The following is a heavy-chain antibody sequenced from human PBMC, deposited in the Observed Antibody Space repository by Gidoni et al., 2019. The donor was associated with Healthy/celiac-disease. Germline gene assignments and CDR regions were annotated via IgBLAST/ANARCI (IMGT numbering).Heavy chain of an antibody. J-gene: IGHJ4*02. CDR1: GFTFRSYA. Sequence: EVQLLESGGGLVQPGGSLRLSCAASGFTFRSYAMSWVRQAPGKGLEWVSAISGSGGSTYYADSVKGRFTISRDNSKNTLYLQMNSLRAEDTAVYYCAKDTPPHFMYYYDSSGYGGGFDYWGQGTLVTVSS. CDR3: AKDTPPHFMYYYDSSGYGGGFDY. CDR2: ISGSGGST. D-gene: IGHD3-22*01. V-gene: IGHV3-23*01.